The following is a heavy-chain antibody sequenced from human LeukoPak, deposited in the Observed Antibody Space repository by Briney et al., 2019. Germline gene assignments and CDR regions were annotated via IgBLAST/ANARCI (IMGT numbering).Heavy chain of an antibody. V-gene: IGHV3-53*01. CDR3: ARAPGVRAFDI. CDR2: IYSGDST. CDR1: GFTVSSNY. J-gene: IGHJ3*02. Sequence: GGSLRLSCAVSGFTVSSNYMSWVRQAPGKGLEWVSVIYSGDSTYYADSVKGRFTISRDNSKNTLYLQMNSLRAEDTAMYYCARAPGVRAFDIWGQGTMVTVSS. D-gene: IGHD3-3*01.